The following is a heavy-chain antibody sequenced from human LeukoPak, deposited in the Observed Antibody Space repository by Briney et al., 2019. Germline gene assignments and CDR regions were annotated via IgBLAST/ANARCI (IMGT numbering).Heavy chain of an antibody. Sequence: PGGSLRLSCAASGFTFSSYAMHWVRQAPGKGLEWVAVISYDGSNKYYADSVKGRFTISRDNSKNTLYLQMNSLRAEDTAVYYCATSVVRGQGTLVIVSS. CDR2: ISYDGSNK. CDR3: ATSVV. CDR1: GFTFSSYA. J-gene: IGHJ4*02. V-gene: IGHV3-30*04. D-gene: IGHD5/OR15-5a*01.